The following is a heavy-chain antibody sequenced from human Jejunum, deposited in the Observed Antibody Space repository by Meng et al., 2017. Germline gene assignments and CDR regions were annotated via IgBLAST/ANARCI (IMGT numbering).Heavy chain of an antibody. J-gene: IGHJ4*01. D-gene: IGHD1-1*01. V-gene: IGHV3-7*01. Sequence: GESLKISCAVSGFSFTTNWMTWVRQAPGKGLEWVANIKEDGSEKYYVDSVKGRFTISRDNTKNSLYLQMNSLRAEDTAVYHCATGVQAHSWGHGTPVTVSS. CDR1: GFSFTTNW. CDR2: IKEDGSEK. CDR3: ATGVQAHS.